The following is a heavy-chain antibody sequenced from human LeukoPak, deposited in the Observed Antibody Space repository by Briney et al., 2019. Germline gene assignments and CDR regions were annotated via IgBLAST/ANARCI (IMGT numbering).Heavy chain of an antibody. J-gene: IGHJ4*02. D-gene: IGHD1-20*01. CDR2: ISSSSSYI. CDR3: ARVRTITGTTPVDY. V-gene: IGHV3-21*01. CDR1: GFTFSSYS. Sequence: GGSLRLSCAASGFTFSSYSMNWVRQAPGKGLEWVSSISSSSSYIYYADSVKGRFTISRDNAKNSLYLQMNSLRAEDTAVYYCARVRTITGTTPVDYWDQGTLVTVSS.